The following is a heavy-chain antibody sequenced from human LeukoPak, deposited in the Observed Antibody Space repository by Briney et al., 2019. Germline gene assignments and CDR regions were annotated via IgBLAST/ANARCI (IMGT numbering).Heavy chain of an antibody. CDR3: ARDLYCSSTSCHARGYYYGMDV. Sequence: ASVKVSCKASGYTFTSYGISWVRQAPGQGLEWMGWISAYNGNTNYAQKLQGRVTMTTDTSTSIAYMELRSLRSDDTAVYYCARDLYCSSTSCHARGYYYGMDVWGQGTTVTVSS. D-gene: IGHD2-2*01. J-gene: IGHJ6*02. CDR2: ISAYNGNT. V-gene: IGHV1-18*01. CDR1: GYTFTSYG.